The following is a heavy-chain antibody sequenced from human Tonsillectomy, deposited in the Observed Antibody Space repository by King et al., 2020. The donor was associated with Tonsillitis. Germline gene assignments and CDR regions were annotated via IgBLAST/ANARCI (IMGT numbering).Heavy chain of an antibody. V-gene: IGHV3-53*01. CDR1: GFTVSNNY. CDR2: IYSGNNT. CDR3: ARGLSAE. Sequence: VQLVESGGGLIQPGGSLRLSCAASGFTVSNNYMSWVRQAPGKGLEWVSIIYSGNNTYYTDSVRGRFTISRDKSKNTLYLQMNSLRAEDTAVYYCARGLSAEWGQGTLVTVSS. J-gene: IGHJ4*02. D-gene: IGHD2-8*01.